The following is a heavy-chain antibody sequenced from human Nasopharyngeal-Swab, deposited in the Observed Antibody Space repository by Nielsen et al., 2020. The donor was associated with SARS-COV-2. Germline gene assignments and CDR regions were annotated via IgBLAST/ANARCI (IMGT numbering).Heavy chain of an antibody. Sequence: SVKVSCKASGGTFSSFLFSWVRQAPGQGLEWMGNIIPIFATTDYAQRFQGRVTITADESTNTVYMELSSLRSEDTAVYFRARGSGDFLSGHDYWGQGTLVTVSS. D-gene: IGHD2/OR15-2a*01. J-gene: IGHJ4*02. CDR3: ARGSGDFLSGHDY. V-gene: IGHV1-69*13. CDR2: IIPIFATT. CDR1: GGTFSSFL.